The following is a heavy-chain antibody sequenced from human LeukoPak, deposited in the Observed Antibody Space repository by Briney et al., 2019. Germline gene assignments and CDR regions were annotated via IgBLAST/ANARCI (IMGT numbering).Heavy chain of an antibody. Sequence: GESLRLSCAASGFTFSSYAMSWVRQAPGKGLEWVSTISGSGATTYYADSVKGRFTISRDNSKNTLYLQVNNLRAEDTAVYYCAKEDDYNYIDYWGQGTLVTVSS. CDR3: AKEDDYNYIDY. D-gene: IGHD5-24*01. CDR2: ISGSGATT. V-gene: IGHV3-23*01. CDR1: GFTFSSYA. J-gene: IGHJ4*02.